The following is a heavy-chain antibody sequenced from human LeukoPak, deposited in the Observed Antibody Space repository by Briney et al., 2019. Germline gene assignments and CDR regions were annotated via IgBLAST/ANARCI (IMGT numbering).Heavy chain of an antibody. V-gene: IGHV4-34*01. CDR3: ARIPQYYYDSSGYLDY. J-gene: IGHJ4*02. CDR1: GGSFSGYY. CDR2: INHSGST. Sequence: PSETPSLTCAVYGGSFSGYYWSWIRQPPGKGLEWIGEINHSGSTNYNPSLKSRVTISVDTSKNQFSLKLSSVTAADTAVYYCARIPQYYYDSSGYLDYWGQGTLVTVSS. D-gene: IGHD3-22*01.